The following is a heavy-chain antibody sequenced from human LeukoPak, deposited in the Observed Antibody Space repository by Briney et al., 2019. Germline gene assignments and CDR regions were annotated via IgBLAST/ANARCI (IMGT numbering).Heavy chain of an antibody. CDR2: IYTSGST. CDR3: ARVPPPALGYYYGMDV. J-gene: IGHJ6*02. V-gene: IGHV4-4*07. CDR1: GGSISSYY. Sequence: TSETLSLTCTVSGGSISSYYWSWIRQPAGKGLEWIGRIYTSGSTNYNPSLKSRVTMSVDTSKNQFSLKLSSVTAADTAVYYCARVPPPALGYYYGMDVWGQGTTVTVS.